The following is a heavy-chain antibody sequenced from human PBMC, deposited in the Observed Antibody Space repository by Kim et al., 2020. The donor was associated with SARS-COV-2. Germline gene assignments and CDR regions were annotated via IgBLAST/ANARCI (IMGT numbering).Heavy chain of an antibody. CDR2: IYYSGST. J-gene: IGHJ2*01. CDR1: GYSISSSNW. CDR3: ARIKDYYDILTGMPYWYFDL. Sequence: SETLSLTCAVSGYSISSSNWWGWIRQPPGKGLEWIGYIYYSGSTYYNPSLKSRVTMSVDTSKNQFSLKLSSVTAVDTAVYYCARIKDYYDILTGMPYWYFDLWGRGTLVTVSS. V-gene: IGHV4-28*01. D-gene: IGHD3-9*01.